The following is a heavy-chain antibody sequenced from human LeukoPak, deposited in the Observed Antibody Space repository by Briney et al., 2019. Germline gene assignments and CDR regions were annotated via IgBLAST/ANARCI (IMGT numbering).Heavy chain of an antibody. Sequence: ASVKVSCKTSGYTFTGYYIHWVRQAPGQGLEWMGWIAPSSGDTNYAQKFQGRVTMTRDTSISTAYMELSRPTSDDTAMYYCARSILGPYYFDYWGQGTLVTVSS. J-gene: IGHJ4*02. CDR1: GYTFTGYY. V-gene: IGHV1-2*02. CDR3: ARSILGPYYFDY. D-gene: IGHD1-26*01. CDR2: IAPSSGDT.